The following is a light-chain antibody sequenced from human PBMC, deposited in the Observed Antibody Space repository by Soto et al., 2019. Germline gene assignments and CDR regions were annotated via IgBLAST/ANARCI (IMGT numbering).Light chain of an antibody. CDR2: VTSDGSH. V-gene: IGLV4-69*01. CDR3: QAWGTGGV. Sequence: QLVLTQSPSASASPGASVKPTCTLSSGHSDYAIAWHQQQPEKGPRYLMKVTSDGSHTKGDGIPDRFSGSSSGADRYLTISSLRSDDEADYYCQAWGTGGVFGGGTKLTVL. CDR1: SGHSDYA. J-gene: IGLJ3*02.